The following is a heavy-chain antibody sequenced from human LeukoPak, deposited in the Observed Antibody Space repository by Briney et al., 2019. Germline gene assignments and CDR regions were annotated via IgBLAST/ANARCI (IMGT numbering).Heavy chain of an antibody. J-gene: IGHJ4*02. CDR3: VRGTGY. CDR2: ISSNGDNT. CDR1: GFTFSSYA. V-gene: IGHV3-64D*06. Sequence: GGSLRLSCAASGFTFSSYAMHWVRQAPGKGLEYVSAISSNGDNTYYADSVKGRFTISRDNSKSTLYLQMSSLRADDTAVYYCVRGTGYWGQGTLVTVSS.